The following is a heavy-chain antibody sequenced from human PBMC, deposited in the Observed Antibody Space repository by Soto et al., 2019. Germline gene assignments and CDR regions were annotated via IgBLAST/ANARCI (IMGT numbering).Heavy chain of an antibody. V-gene: IGHV3-23*01. CDR2: ISGSGGST. CDR1: GFTFSSYA. J-gene: IGHJ6*03. D-gene: IGHD3-9*01. CDR3: ANELSHILTGLRRPDYCYYMDV. Sequence: PGGSLRLSCAASGFTFSSYAMSWVRQAPGKGLEWVSAISGSGGSTYYADSVKGRFTISRDNSKNTLYLQMNSLRAEDTAVYYCANELSHILTGLRRPDYCYYMDVWGRGTTVPGSS.